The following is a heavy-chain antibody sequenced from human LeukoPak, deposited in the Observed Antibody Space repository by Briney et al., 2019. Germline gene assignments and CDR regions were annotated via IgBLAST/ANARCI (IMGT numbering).Heavy chain of an antibody. CDR2: IYTSGST. J-gene: IGHJ6*02. CDR1: GGSISSYY. V-gene: IGHV4-4*07. Sequence: SETLSLTCTVSGGSISSYYWSWIRQPAGKGLEWIGRIYTSGSTNYNPSLKSRVTMSVDTSKNQFSLKLSSVTAADTAVYYCASDGYYYDSSGDYYYYGMDVWGQGTTVTVSS. D-gene: IGHD3-22*01. CDR3: ASDGYYYDSSGDYYYYGMDV.